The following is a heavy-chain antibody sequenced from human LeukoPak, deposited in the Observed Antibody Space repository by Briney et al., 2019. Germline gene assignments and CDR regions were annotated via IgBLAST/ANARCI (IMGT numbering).Heavy chain of an antibody. V-gene: IGHV1-2*02. CDR1: GYTFTGYY. Sequence: ASVKVSCKTSGYTFTGYYMHWVRQAPGQGLEWMGWINPNSGGTNYAQKFQGRVTMTRDTSISTAYMELSRLRSDDTAVYYCARDVDSPTYCGGDCYSPGGSMVALNWFDPWGQGTLVTVSS. CDR2: INPNSGGT. CDR3: ARDVDSPTYCGGDCYSPGGSMVALNWFDP. D-gene: IGHD2-21*02. J-gene: IGHJ5*02.